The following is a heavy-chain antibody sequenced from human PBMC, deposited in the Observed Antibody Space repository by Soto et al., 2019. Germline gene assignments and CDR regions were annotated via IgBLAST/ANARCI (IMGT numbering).Heavy chain of an antibody. J-gene: IGHJ5*02. V-gene: IGHV3-23*01. Sequence: GGSLRLSCAASGFTFSSYAMSWVRQAPGKGLEWVSAISGSGGSTYYADSVKGRFTISRDNSKNTLYLQMNSLRAEDTAVYYCAKMPRAAAAPGPVGLFDPWGQATLVTVSS. D-gene: IGHD6-13*01. CDR1: GFTFSSYA. CDR2: ISGSGGST. CDR3: AKMPRAAAAPGPVGLFDP.